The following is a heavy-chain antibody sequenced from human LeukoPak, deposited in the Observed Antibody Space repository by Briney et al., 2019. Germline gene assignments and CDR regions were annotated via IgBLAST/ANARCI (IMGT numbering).Heavy chain of an antibody. D-gene: IGHD1-14*01. V-gene: IGHV3-30*14. Sequence: GRSLRLSCVASGFTFSRYAMHWVRQAPGKGLEWVAVISYDGSNKYYADSVKGRFTISRDSSKNTLFLQMNDLTVEDTARYYCARRPGNWGQGILVTVSS. CDR3: ARRPGN. J-gene: IGHJ4*02. CDR2: ISYDGSNK. CDR1: GFTFSRYA.